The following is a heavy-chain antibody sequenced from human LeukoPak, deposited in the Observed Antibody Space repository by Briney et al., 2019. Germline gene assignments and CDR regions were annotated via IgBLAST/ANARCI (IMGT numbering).Heavy chain of an antibody. Sequence: GGSLRLSCAASGFIFSNYWMHWVRQAPGKGLEWVSYTSSSSSTICYADSVKGRFTISRDNAKNSLYLQMNSLRAEDTAVYYCARDSTVLRYFDWFEFDYWGQGTLVTVSS. CDR2: TSSSSSTI. CDR3: ARDSTVLRYFDWFEFDY. V-gene: IGHV3-48*01. CDR1: GFIFSNYW. J-gene: IGHJ4*02. D-gene: IGHD3-9*01.